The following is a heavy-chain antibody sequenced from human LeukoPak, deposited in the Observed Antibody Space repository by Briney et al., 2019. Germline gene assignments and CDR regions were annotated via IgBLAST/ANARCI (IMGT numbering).Heavy chain of an antibody. Sequence: SETLSLTCTVSGGSISSYYWSWIRQPPGKGLEWIGYIYYSGSTNYNPSLKSRVTISVDTSKNQFSLQLSSVTAADTAVYYCARGAMRITGTTALDYWGQGTLVTVSS. V-gene: IGHV4-59*01. J-gene: IGHJ4*02. CDR2: IYYSGST. D-gene: IGHD1-7*01. CDR3: ARGAMRITGTTALDY. CDR1: GGSISSYY.